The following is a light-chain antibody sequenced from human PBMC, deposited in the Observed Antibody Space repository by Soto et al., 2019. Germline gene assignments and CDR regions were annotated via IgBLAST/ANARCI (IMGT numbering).Light chain of an antibody. Sequence: SVLTQPPSVSGAPGQRVTISCTGSSSNIGAGYDLHWYQHLPGTAPKLLIFDDSNRPSGVPDRFSGSRSGTSASLAITGLQAEDEADYYCQSYDSSLSAYVFGTGTKVTV. CDR3: QSYDSSLSAYV. CDR2: DDS. CDR1: SSNIGAGYD. V-gene: IGLV1-40*01. J-gene: IGLJ1*01.